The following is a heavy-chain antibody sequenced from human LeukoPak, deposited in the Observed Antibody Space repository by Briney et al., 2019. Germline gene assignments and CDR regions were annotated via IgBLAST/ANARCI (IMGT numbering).Heavy chain of an antibody. V-gene: IGHV1-2*02. D-gene: IGHD5-18*01. Sequence: ASVKVSCKASGYTFTDYYMHWVRQAPGQGLEWMGWINPNSRGTDSAQKFQGRFSMTRDTSISTAYMELSRLSSDDTAVYYCARRAREYSHDAFDIWGQGTMVTVSS. CDR1: GYTFTDYY. J-gene: IGHJ3*02. CDR3: ARRAREYSHDAFDI. CDR2: INPNSRGT.